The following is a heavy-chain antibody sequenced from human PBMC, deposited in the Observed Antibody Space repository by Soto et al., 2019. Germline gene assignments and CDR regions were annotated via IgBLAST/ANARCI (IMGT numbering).Heavy chain of an antibody. J-gene: IGHJ4*02. V-gene: IGHV3-21*06. CDR1: VFTFTSYS. CDR3: ARESEDLTSNFDY. CDR2: ISSTTNYI. Sequence: WWSLRLSSSASVFTFTSYSMNWVRQAPGKGLEWVSSISSTTNYIYYGDSMKGRFTISRDNAKNSLYLEMNSLRAEDTAVYYCARESEDLTSNFDYWGQGTLVTVSS.